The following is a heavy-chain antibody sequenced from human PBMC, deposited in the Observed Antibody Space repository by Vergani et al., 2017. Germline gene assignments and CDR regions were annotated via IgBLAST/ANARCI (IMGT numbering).Heavy chain of an antibody. CDR2: IYYSGST. CDR3: AREGYDFWSGYYTGAFDI. D-gene: IGHD3-3*01. CDR1: GGSISSYY. Sequence: QVQLQESGPGLVKPSETLSLTCTVSGGSISSYYWSWIRQPPEKGLEWIGYIYYSGSTNYNPSLKSRVTISVDTSKNQFSLKLSSVTAADTAVYYCAREGYDFWSGYYTGAFDIWGQGTMVTVSS. J-gene: IGHJ3*02. V-gene: IGHV4-59*01.